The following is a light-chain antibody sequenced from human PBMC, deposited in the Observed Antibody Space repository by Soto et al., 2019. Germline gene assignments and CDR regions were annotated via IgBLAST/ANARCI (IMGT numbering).Light chain of an antibody. CDR2: GAS. Sequence: EMVLTQSPGTLSLSPGERATLSCRASQSVSNNYLAWYQQKPGQAPRLPIYGASNRATGIPDRFSGSGSGTDFTLTISRLEPEDFAVYYCQQYGSSGTFGQGTKVDIK. J-gene: IGKJ1*01. CDR3: QQYGSSGT. V-gene: IGKV3-20*01. CDR1: QSVSNNY.